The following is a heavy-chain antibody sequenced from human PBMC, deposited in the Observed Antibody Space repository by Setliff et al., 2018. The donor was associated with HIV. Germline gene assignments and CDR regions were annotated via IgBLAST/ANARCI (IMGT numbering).Heavy chain of an antibody. CDR1: GYTFTTND. CDR2: MNPSIGNT. D-gene: IGHD1-26*01. V-gene: IGHV1-8*02. CDR3: ARGTRVVGATTHFYYYIDV. J-gene: IGHJ6*03. Sequence: GASVKVSCKASGYTFTTNDINWVRQATGQGLEWLGWMNPSIGNTGYAQKFQDRITISRNTSIGTSYMELNSLTSEDTAVYYCARGTRVVGATTHFYYYIDVWGKGTTVTVSS.